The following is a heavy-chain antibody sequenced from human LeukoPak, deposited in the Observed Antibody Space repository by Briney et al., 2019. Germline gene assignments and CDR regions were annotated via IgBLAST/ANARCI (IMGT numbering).Heavy chain of an antibody. CDR2: ITKSGDQT. V-gene: IGHV3-23*01. CDR3: VKSAGKDCYREVFDI. CDR1: GITFSNSA. Sequence: GGSLRLSCVPSGITFSNSALSWVRQAPGKGLEWVSTITKSGDQTHYADSVRGLFTISRDIFKNTLYLQMNSLRAEDTAVYHCVKSAGKDCYREVFDIWGQGTVVIVSS. J-gene: IGHJ3*02. D-gene: IGHD5-24*01.